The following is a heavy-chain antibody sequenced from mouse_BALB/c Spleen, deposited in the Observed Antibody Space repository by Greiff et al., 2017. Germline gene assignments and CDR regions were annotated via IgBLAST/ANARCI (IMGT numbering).Heavy chain of an antibody. V-gene: IGHV5-17*02. D-gene: IGHD1-1*01. J-gene: IGHJ4*01. CDR1: GFTFSSFG. CDR2: ISSGSSTI. CDR3: ARRITTVVDYAMDY. Sequence: EVQLVESGGGLVQPGGSRKLSCAASGFTFSSFGMHWVRQAPEKGLEWVAYISSGSSTIYYADTVKGRFTISRDNPKNTLFLQMTSLRSEDTAMYYCARRITTVVDYAMDYWGQGTSVTVSS.